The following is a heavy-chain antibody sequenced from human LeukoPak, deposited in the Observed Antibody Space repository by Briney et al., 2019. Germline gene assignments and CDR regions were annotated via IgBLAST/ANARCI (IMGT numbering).Heavy chain of an antibody. D-gene: IGHD2-15*01. V-gene: IGHV1-46*01. CDR3: ARGFGYCSGGSCYSDY. Sequence: ASVKVSCKAFGYTFTSYYMHWVRQAPGQGLEWMGIINPSGGSTSYAQKFQGRVTMTRDTSTSTVYMELSSLRSEVTAVYYCARGFGYCSGGSCYSDYWGQGTLVTVSS. CDR2: INPSGGST. CDR1: GYTFTSYY. J-gene: IGHJ4*02.